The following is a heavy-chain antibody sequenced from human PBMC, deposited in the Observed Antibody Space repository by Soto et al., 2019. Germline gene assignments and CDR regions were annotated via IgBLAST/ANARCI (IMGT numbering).Heavy chain of an antibody. CDR1: GFTFSSYG. V-gene: IGHV3-33*01. J-gene: IGHJ6*03. CDR2: IWYDGSNK. D-gene: IGHD3-16*02. Sequence: VGSLRLSCAASGFTFSSYGMHWVRQAPGKGRERVAVIWYDGSNKYYADSVKGRFTISRDNSKNTLYLQMNSLRAEDTAVYYCARGRSTSYPKYYYYYYLDVWGKGTTVTVSS. CDR3: ARGRSTSYPKYYYYYYLDV.